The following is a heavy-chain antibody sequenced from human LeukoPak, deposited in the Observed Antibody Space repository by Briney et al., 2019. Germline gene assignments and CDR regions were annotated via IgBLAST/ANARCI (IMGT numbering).Heavy chain of an antibody. D-gene: IGHD6-19*01. CDR2: IILILGIA. Sequence: SVKVSCKASGGTFSSYAISWVRQAPGQGLEWMGRIILILGIANYAQKFQGRVTITADKSKSTAYMELSSLRSEDTAVYYCASVLSGIAVAGSFDPWGQGTLVTVSS. J-gene: IGHJ5*02. V-gene: IGHV1-69*04. CDR1: GGTFSSYA. CDR3: ASVLSGIAVAGSFDP.